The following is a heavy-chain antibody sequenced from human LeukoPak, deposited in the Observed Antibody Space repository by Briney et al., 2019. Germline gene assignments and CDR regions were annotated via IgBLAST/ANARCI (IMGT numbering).Heavy chain of an antibody. CDR1: GFTFSSYG. Sequence: GRSLRLSCAASGFTFSSYGMHWVRQAPGKGLEWVAVISYDGSNKYYADSVKGRLTISRDNSKNTLYLQMNSLRAEDTAVYYCANSEYDSSGYGWDYWGQGTLVTVSS. CDR2: ISYDGSNK. CDR3: ANSEYDSSGYGWDY. D-gene: IGHD3-22*01. V-gene: IGHV3-30*18. J-gene: IGHJ4*02.